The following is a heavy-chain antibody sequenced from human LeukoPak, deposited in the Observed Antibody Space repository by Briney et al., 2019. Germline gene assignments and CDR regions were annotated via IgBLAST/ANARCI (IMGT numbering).Heavy chain of an antibody. V-gene: IGHV3-23*01. D-gene: IGHD2-2*01. CDR3: AKLGCSHLPCYANW. CDR1: GFTFRNYA. CDR2: ISDSGGSA. Sequence: PPGGSLRLSCAASGFTFRNYAMSWVRQAPGRGLEWVSVISDSGGSAYYADSVKGRFTISRDNSKNTLYLQMNSLRAEDTALYFCAKLGCSHLPCYANWWGPGTLVTVSS. J-gene: IGHJ4*02.